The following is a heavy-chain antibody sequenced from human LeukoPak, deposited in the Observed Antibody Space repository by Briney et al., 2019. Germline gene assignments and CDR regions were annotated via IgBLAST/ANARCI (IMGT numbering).Heavy chain of an antibody. Sequence: PSETLSLTCTVSGGSISSSSYYWGWIRQPPGKGLEWIGSIYYSGSAYYNPSLKSRVTISVDTSKNQFSLKLSSVTAADTAVYYCARGSGYYYVDFDYWGQGILVTVSS. V-gene: IGHV4-39*02. D-gene: IGHD3-22*01. CDR2: IYYSGSA. J-gene: IGHJ4*02. CDR1: GGSISSSSYY. CDR3: ARGSGYYYVDFDY.